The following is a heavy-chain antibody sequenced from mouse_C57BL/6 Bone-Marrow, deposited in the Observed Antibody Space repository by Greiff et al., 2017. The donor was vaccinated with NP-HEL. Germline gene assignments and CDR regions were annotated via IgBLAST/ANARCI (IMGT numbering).Heavy chain of an antibody. CDR2: IDPETGGT. CDR3: TRGATVVADYYAMDY. J-gene: IGHJ4*01. CDR1: GYTFTDYE. V-gene: IGHV1-15*01. Sequence: VKLQESGAELVRPGASVTLSCKASGYTFTDYEMHWVKQTPVHGLEWIGAIDPETGGTAYNQKFKGKAILTADKSSSTAYMELRSLTSEDSAVYYCTRGATVVADYYAMDYWGQGTSVTVSS. D-gene: IGHD1-1*01.